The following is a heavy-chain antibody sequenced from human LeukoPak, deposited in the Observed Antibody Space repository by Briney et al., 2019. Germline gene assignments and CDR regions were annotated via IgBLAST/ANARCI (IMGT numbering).Heavy chain of an antibody. V-gene: IGHV5-51*01. J-gene: IGHJ5*02. CDR2: IYPADSDI. D-gene: IGHD2-15*01. Sequence: GESLKISCKGSGYSINNYWIGWVRQLPGKGLEWMGIIYPADSDIRYSPSFQGQVTISADKSISTAYLQWSSLKASDTAMYYCARQGYCSGGSCYTWFDPWGQGTLVTVSS. CDR1: GYSINNYW. CDR3: ARQGYCSGGSCYTWFDP.